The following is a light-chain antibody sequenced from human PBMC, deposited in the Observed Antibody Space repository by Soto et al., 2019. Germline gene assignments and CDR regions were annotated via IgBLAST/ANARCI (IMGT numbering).Light chain of an antibody. CDR1: SSDVGGYNS. J-gene: IGLJ1*01. Sequence: QSALTQPRSVSGSPGQSVTISCTGTSSDVGGYNSVSWYQHHPGKAPKLMIYDVRKRPSGVPDRFSGSKSDNTASLTISGLQAEDEADYYCSSYTSSSTVFGTGTKLTVL. V-gene: IGLV2-11*01. CDR3: SSYTSSSTV. CDR2: DVR.